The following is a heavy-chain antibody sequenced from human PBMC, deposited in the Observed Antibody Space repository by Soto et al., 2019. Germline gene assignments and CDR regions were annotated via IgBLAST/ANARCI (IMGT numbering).Heavy chain of an antibody. CDR2: IYTSGST. J-gene: IGHJ5*02. D-gene: IGHD3-10*01. CDR1: GGSISSYY. V-gene: IGHV4-4*07. Sequence: QVQLQESGPGLVKPSETLSLTCTVSGGSISSYYWSWIRQPAGKGLEWIGRIYTSGSTNYNPSLKSRVTMSVDTSKNQFSLKLSSVTAADTAVYYCARDLGALWFGELGSNWFDPWGQGTLVTVSS. CDR3: ARDLGALWFGELGSNWFDP.